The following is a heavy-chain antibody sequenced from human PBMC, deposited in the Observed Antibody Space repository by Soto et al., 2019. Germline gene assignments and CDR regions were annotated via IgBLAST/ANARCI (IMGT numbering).Heavy chain of an antibody. J-gene: IGHJ4*02. D-gene: IGHD3-9*01. CDR3: ARDCDDILTGYLFDY. V-gene: IGHV1-18*01. CDR1: GYTFTSYG. Sequence: ASVKVSCKASGYTFTSYGISWVRQAPGQGLEWMGWISAFNGNTYYAQKLQGRVTMTTDTSTSTAYMELRSLRSDDTAVYYCARDCDDILTGYLFDYWGQGTLVTVSS. CDR2: ISAFNGNT.